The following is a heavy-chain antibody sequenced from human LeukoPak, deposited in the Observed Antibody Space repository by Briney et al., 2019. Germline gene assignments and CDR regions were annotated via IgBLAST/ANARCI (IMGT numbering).Heavy chain of an antibody. V-gene: IGHV3-48*01. CDR1: GFTFSSYG. Sequence: GGSLRLSCAAPGFTFSSYGMNWVRQAPGKGLEWVSYISSSSSTIYYADSVKGRFTISRDNAKNSLYLQMNSLRAEDTAVYYCARDRTIVAAMDVWGKGTTVTVSS. J-gene: IGHJ6*04. D-gene: IGHD5-12*01. CDR2: ISSSSSTI. CDR3: ARDRTIVAAMDV.